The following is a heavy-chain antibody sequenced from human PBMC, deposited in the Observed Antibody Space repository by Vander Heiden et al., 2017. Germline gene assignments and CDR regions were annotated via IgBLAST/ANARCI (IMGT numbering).Heavy chain of an antibody. V-gene: IGHV3-20*04. D-gene: IGHD3-22*01. Sequence: EVQLMESGGGVVRPGGSLRLSCTASGFTSDNYGMSWVRQAPGKGLEWVSGINWSGGSTGYTDSVKGRFITSRDNAKNSLFLQMNSLRAEDTAFYYCARVSNSGSGYLFDFWGQGTLVTVSS. J-gene: IGHJ3*01. CDR3: ARVSNSGSGYLFDF. CDR2: INWSGGST. CDR1: GFTSDNYG.